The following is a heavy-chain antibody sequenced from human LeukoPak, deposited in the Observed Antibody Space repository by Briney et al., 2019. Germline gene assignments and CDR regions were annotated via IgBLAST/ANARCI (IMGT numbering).Heavy chain of an antibody. V-gene: IGHV4-39*01. CDR3: ARQPTGSYQWTFDY. J-gene: IGHJ4*02. CDR1: GGSISSSSYY. Sequence: SETLSLTCTVSGGSISSSSYYWGWIRQPPGKGLEWIGSIYYSGSTYYNPSLKSRVTIFVDTSKNQFSLSLISVTAADTAVYYCARQPTGSYQWTFDYWGQGTLATVSS. CDR2: IYYSGST. D-gene: IGHD1-26*01.